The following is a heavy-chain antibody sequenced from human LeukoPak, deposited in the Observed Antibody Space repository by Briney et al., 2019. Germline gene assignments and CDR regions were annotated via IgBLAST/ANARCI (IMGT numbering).Heavy chain of an antibody. CDR1: GGSIRTYY. CDR3: ARVAAAATYHFDY. CDR2: IYYIGST. Sequence: PSETLSLTCTVSGGSIRTYYWSWIRQSPGKGLEWIGSIYYIGSTKYNPSLKSRVTISADTSKNQFSLKLTSVTAADTAVYFCARVAAAATYHFDYWGQGTLVTVSS. J-gene: IGHJ4*02. V-gene: IGHV4-59*01. D-gene: IGHD6-13*01.